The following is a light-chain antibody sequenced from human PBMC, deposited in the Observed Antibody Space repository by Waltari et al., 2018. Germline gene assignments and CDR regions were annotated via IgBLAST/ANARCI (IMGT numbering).Light chain of an antibody. Sequence: DILLTQSPSSLSASVGDRVTITCRAGQSIGTSLNWYQPKPGKAPNLLIYASSSLQSGVPSRFSGSGSGIEFTLTISSLQPEDFATYYCQQSYSSLPITFGQGTRLEIK. CDR3: QQSYSSLPIT. CDR2: ASS. J-gene: IGKJ5*01. V-gene: IGKV1-39*01. CDR1: QSIGTS.